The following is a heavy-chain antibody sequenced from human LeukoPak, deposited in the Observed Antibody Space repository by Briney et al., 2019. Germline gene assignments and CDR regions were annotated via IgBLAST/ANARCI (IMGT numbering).Heavy chain of an antibody. D-gene: IGHD2-2*01. CDR1: GYTFTSYG. V-gene: IGHV1-2*02. CDR3: ARDEVVVVPAAWEGFDY. Sequence: ASVKVSCKASGYTFTSYGISWARQAPGQGLEWMGWINPNSGGTNYAQKFQGRVTMTRDTSISTAYMELSRLRSDDTAVYYCARDEVVVVPAAWEGFDYWGQGTLVTVSS. J-gene: IGHJ4*02. CDR2: INPNSGGT.